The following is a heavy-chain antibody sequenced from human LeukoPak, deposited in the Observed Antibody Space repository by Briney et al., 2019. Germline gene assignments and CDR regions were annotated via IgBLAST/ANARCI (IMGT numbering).Heavy chain of an antibody. V-gene: IGHV3-7*01. Sequence: PGGSLRLSCAASGFTFSSYAMHWVRQAPGKGLEWVANIKQDGSEKYYVDSVKGRFTISRDNAKNSLYLQMNSLRAEDTAVYYCSVSLNQWGQRTLVTVSS. D-gene: IGHD1-14*01. CDR1: GFTFSSYA. J-gene: IGHJ4*02. CDR2: IKQDGSEK. CDR3: SVSLNQ.